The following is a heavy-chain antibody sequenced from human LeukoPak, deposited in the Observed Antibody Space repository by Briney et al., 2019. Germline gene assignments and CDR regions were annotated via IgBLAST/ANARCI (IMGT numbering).Heavy chain of an antibody. CDR2: IYNSGNT. CDR1: GGSISTNY. J-gene: IGHJ4*02. V-gene: IGHV4-4*07. D-gene: IGHD3-22*01. Sequence: SETLSLTCTVSGGSISTNYWSWIRQPAGKGLEWIGRIYNSGNTNYSPSLESRVTMSADTSKNQFSPKLSSVTAADTAVYYCARGSFDGSGYYLFDYWGQGTLVTVSS. CDR3: ARGSFDGSGYYLFDY.